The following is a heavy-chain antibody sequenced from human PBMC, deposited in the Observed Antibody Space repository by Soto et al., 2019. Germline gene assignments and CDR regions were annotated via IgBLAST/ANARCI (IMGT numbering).Heavy chain of an antibody. CDR2: IQSGGST. Sequence: EVQLVESGGGLVQPGGSLRLSCAASGFTVSSKYMTWVRQAPGKGLEWVSLIQSGGSTYYADSVKGRFTISRDTSENTLHLQMDSLRVEDTAVYYWARDDVLCDGGRCYGIPLAVWGKGTTVTVSS. CDR3: ARDDVLCDGGRCYGIPLAV. J-gene: IGHJ6*04. CDR1: GFTVSSKY. V-gene: IGHV3-66*01. D-gene: IGHD2-15*01.